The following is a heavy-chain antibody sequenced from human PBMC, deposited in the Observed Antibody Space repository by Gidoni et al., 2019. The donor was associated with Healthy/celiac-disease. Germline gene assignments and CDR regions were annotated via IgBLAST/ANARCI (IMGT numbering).Heavy chain of an antibody. CDR2: IYYSGST. D-gene: IGHD1-1*01. CDR1: VASISSGGYY. V-gene: IGHV4-31*03. CDR3: ARDRLEAWFDP. J-gene: IGHJ5*02. Sequence: QVQLQESGPGLVKPSQTLSPTCTFSVASISSGGYYWSWIRQHPGKGLEWIGYIYYSGSTYYNPSLKSRVTISVDTSKNQFSLKLSSVTAADTAVYYCARDRLEAWFDPWGQGTLVTVSS.